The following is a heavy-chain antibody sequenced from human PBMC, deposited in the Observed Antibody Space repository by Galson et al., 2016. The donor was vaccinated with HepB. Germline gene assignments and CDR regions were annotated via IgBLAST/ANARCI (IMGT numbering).Heavy chain of an antibody. D-gene: IGHD5-18*01. J-gene: IGHJ4*02. CDR1: GFTFNNYG. CDR2: IAYDGSNK. V-gene: IGHV3-30*18. Sequence: SLRLSCAASGFTFNNYGMHWVSQAPGKGLEWVAVIAYDGSNKYYADSVRGRFTISRDNSKNTLYLQMNSLRAEDTAVYYCAKDRLGLQLWFIFHYWGQGTLVTVSS. CDR3: AKDRLGLQLWFIFHY.